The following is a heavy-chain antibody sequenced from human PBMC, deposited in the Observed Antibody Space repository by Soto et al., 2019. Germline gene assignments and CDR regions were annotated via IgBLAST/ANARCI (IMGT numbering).Heavy chain of an antibody. V-gene: IGHV3-7*03. CDR2: IKQDGSEK. CDR3: ARTYYYDSSGYFDY. Sequence: ESGGGLVQPGGSLRLSCAASGFTFSSYWMSWVRQAPGKGLEWVANIKQDGSEKYYVDSVKGRFTISRDNAKNSLYLQMNSLRAEDTAVYYCARTYYYDSSGYFDYWGQGTLVTVSS. D-gene: IGHD3-22*01. CDR1: GFTFSSYW. J-gene: IGHJ4*02.